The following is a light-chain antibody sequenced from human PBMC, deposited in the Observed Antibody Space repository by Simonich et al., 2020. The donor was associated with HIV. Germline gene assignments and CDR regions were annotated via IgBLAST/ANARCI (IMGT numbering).Light chain of an antibody. CDR2: EDS. J-gene: IGLJ2*01. CDR1: ALQKKY. V-gene: IGLV3-10*01. Sequence: SYELTQPPSVSVSPGHTARITCSGDALQKKYAYWYQQKSGPAPVLVIYEDSKRPSGIPERFAGSSSGTMATLTISGAQVEDEADYYCYSAADNNVVFGGGTKLTVL. CDR3: YSAADNNVV.